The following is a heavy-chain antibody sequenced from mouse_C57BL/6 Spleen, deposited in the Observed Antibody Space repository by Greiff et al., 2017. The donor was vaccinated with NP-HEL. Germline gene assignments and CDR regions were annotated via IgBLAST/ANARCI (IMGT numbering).Heavy chain of an antibody. Sequence: EVKLVESGPVLVKPGASVKMSCKASGYTFTDYYMNWVKQSHGKSLEWIGVINPYNGGTSYNQKFKGKATLTVDKSSSTAYMELNSLTSEDSAVYYCARSVRYAMDYWGQGTSVTVSS. CDR3: ARSVRYAMDY. CDR1: GYTFTDYY. CDR2: INPYNGGT. J-gene: IGHJ4*01. V-gene: IGHV1-19*01.